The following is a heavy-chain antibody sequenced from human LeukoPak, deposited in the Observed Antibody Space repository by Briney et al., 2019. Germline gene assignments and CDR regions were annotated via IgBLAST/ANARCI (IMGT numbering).Heavy chain of an antibody. V-gene: IGHV1-2*02. D-gene: IGHD3-22*01. CDR2: INPNSGGT. CDR3: GMRYYDSSGIDY. Sequence: ASVTVSCKASGYTFTGYYMHWVRQAPGQGLEWMGWINPNSGGTNYAQKFQGRVTMTRDTFISTAYMELSRLRSDDTAVYYCGMRYYDSSGIDYWGQGTLVTVSS. CDR1: GYTFTGYY. J-gene: IGHJ4*02.